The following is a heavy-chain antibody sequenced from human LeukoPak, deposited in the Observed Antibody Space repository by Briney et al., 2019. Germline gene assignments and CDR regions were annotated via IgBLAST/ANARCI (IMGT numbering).Heavy chain of an antibody. Sequence: GGSLRLSCAASGFTVSSNYMSWVRQAPGKGLEWVANIKQDGSEKYYVDSVKGRFTISRDNAKNSLYLQMNSLRAEDTAVYYCARSWFDPWGQGTLVTVSS. J-gene: IGHJ5*02. V-gene: IGHV3-7*01. CDR1: GFTVSSNY. CDR2: IKQDGSEK. CDR3: ARSWFDP.